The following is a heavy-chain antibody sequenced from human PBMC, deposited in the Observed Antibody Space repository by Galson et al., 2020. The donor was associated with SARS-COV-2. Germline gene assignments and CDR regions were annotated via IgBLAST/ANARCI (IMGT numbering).Heavy chain of an antibody. Sequence: NSGGSLRLSCAASGFTFSRHTINWVRQAPGKGLEWVSSISISSTFAYYADSVKGRFTISRDNAKNSLYLQMNSLRAEDTAMYYCTKGEGYCSGVSWCGIGYWGQGTRVSVAS. CDR2: ISISSTFA. D-gene: IGHD2-15*01. CDR3: TKGEGYCSGVSWCGIGY. J-gene: IGHJ4*02. CDR1: GFTFSRHT. V-gene: IGHV3-21*01.